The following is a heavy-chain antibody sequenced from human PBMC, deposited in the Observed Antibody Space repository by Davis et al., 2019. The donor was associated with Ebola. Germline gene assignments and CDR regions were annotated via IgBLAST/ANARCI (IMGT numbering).Heavy chain of an antibody. V-gene: IGHV3-30*03. CDR2: ISYDGSNK. Sequence: GESLKISCAASGFTFSSYGMHWVRQAPGKGLEWVAVISYDGSNKYYADSVKGRFTISRDNSKNTLYLQMSSLRAEDTAVYYCARDSDDYSFDYWGQGTLVTVSS. CDR1: GFTFSSYG. CDR3: ARDSDDYSFDY. D-gene: IGHD4-11*01. J-gene: IGHJ4*02.